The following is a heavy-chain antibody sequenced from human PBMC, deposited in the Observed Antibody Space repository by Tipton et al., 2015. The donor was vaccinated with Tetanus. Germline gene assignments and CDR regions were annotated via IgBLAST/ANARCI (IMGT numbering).Heavy chain of an antibody. V-gene: IGHV4-31*02. D-gene: IGHD6-6*01. Sequence: LRLSCTVSGGSLSRGGYYWTWIRQNPGKGLEWIGDIYFSGSTYYNPSLKSRVTISVDTSKNQFSLRLNSGTAADTAVYYCARDQARGARGWNYFDSWGQGTLVTVSS. CDR3: ARDQARGARGWNYFDS. CDR1: GGSLSRGGYY. J-gene: IGHJ4*02. CDR2: IYFSGST.